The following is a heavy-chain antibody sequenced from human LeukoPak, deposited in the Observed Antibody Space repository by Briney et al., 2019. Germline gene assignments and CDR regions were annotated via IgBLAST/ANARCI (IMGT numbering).Heavy chain of an antibody. CDR1: GYTFTSYG. Sequence: ASVKVSCKASGYTFTSYGISWVRQAPGQGLEWMGWISAYNGNTNYAQKLQGRVTMTTDTSTSTAYMELRSLRSDDTAVYYCASPGELRLGELSSFEYFQHWGQGTLVTVSS. V-gene: IGHV1-18*01. J-gene: IGHJ1*01. CDR2: ISAYNGNT. CDR3: ASPGELRLGELSSFEYFQH. D-gene: IGHD3-16*02.